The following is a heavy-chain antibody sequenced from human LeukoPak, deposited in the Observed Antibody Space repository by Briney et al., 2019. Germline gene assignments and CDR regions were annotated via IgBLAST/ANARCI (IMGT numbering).Heavy chain of an antibody. J-gene: IGHJ4*02. V-gene: IGHV2-70*11. CDR3: ARMNIQSFSYFDY. CDR2: IDWDDRK. CDR1: GFSLSTSGMC. D-gene: IGHD2/OR15-2a*01. Sequence: SGPTLVNPTQTLTLTCTFSGFSLSTSGMCVSWIRQPPGKALEWLARIDWDDRKYSRTSLKTRLTISKDTSENQVVLTMTNMDPVDTATYYCARMNIQSFSYFDYWGRGTLVTVSS.